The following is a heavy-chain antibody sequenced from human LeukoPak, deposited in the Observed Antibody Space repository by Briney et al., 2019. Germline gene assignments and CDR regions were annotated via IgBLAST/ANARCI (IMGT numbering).Heavy chain of an antibody. CDR1: GGSFSGYY. J-gene: IGHJ4*02. CDR2: INHSGST. V-gene: IGHV4-34*01. Sequence: KTSETLSPTCAVYGGSFSGYYWSWIRQPPGKGLEWIGEINHSGSTNYNPSLKSRVTISVDTSKNQFSLKLSSVTAADTAVYYCARGHDYVWGSYRYTSGSFDYWGQGTLVTVSS. CDR3: ARGHDYVWGSYRYTSGSFDY. D-gene: IGHD3-16*02.